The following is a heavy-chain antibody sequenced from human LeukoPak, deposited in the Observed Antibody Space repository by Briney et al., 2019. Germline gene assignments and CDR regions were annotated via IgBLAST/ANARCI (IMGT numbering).Heavy chain of an antibody. D-gene: IGHD3-3*01. CDR3: ARGQLTYYDFWSGYSTFDY. CDR1: GFTFSSYA. CDR2: ISYDGSNK. J-gene: IGHJ4*02. Sequence: GGSLRLSCAASGFTFSSYAMHWVRQAPGKGLEWVAVISYDGSNKYYADSVKGRFTISRDNSKNTLYLQMNSLRSEDTAVYYCARGQLTYYDFWSGYSTFDYWGQGTLVTVSS. V-gene: IGHV3-30-3*01.